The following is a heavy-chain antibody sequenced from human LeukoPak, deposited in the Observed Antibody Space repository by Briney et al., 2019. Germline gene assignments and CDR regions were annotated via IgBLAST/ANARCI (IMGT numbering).Heavy chain of an antibody. CDR1: GGSFSGYY. Sequence: PETLSLTCAVYGGSFSGYYWSWIRQPPGKGLEWIGEINHSGSTNYNPSLKSRVTISVDTSKNQFSLKLSSVTAADTAVYYCARFRTITMVRGVDYWGQGTLVTVSS. CDR2: INHSGST. CDR3: ARFRTITMVRGVDY. V-gene: IGHV4-34*01. D-gene: IGHD3-10*01. J-gene: IGHJ4*02.